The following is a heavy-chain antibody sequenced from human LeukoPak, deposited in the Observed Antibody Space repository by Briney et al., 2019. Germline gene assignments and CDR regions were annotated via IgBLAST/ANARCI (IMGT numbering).Heavy chain of an antibody. CDR2: ISAGGSST. J-gene: IGHJ4*02. CDR3: ARAPPNHSSGYGGTHFDY. CDR1: GFTFSSYA. Sequence: GGSLRLSCAVSGFTFSSYAMSWVHQAPGKGLEWVSGISAGGSSTYYVDSVKGRFTISRDNSKNTLYLQMNSLRAEDTAVYYCARAPPNHSSGYGGTHFDYWGQGTLVTVSS. D-gene: IGHD3-22*01. V-gene: IGHV3-23*01.